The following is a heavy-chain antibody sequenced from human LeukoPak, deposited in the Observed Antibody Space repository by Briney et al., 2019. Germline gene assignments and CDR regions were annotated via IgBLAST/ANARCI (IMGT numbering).Heavy chain of an antibody. D-gene: IGHD2-21*02. CDR1: GRSISRYY. Sequence: SETLSLTCILSGRSISRYYGSWIRQPPGKGLEGIGYMYYRGCTNYNPSLKSRVTISLDTSKTQFSLRLSSVTAADTAVYYCARSRPYCGGDCYPPLGWYFDLWGRGTLVTVSS. CDR2: MYYRGCT. J-gene: IGHJ2*01. CDR3: ARSRPYCGGDCYPPLGWYFDL. V-gene: IGHV4-59*01.